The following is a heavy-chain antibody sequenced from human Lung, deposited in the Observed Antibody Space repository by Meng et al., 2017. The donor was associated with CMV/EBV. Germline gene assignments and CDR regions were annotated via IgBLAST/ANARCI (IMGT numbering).Heavy chain of an antibody. CDR2: ISSSSSYI. V-gene: IGHV3-21*01. CDR1: GVNVSRYS. Sequence: ASGVNVSRYSRSWVRQAPGKGLEWVSYISSSSSYIDYADSVKGRFTISRDNAKNSLYLQMNSLRAEDTAVYYCARSYDSPPPSPFDYWGQGTLVTVSS. J-gene: IGHJ4*02. D-gene: IGHD3-22*01. CDR3: ARSYDSPPPSPFDY.